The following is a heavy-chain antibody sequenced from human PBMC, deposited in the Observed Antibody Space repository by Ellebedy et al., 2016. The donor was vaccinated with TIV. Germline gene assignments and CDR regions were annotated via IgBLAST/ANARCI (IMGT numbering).Heavy chain of an antibody. CDR1: GGSISSSSYY. CDR2: INHSGST. D-gene: IGHD6-19*01. CDR3: ARHEHPRWLETYFDY. Sequence: MPGGSLRLSCTVSGGSISSSSYYWGWIRQPPGKGLEWIGEINHSGSTNYNPSLKSRVTISVDTSKNQFSLKLSSVTAADTAVYYCARHEHPRWLETYFDYWGQGTLVTVSS. V-gene: IGHV4-39*01. J-gene: IGHJ4*02.